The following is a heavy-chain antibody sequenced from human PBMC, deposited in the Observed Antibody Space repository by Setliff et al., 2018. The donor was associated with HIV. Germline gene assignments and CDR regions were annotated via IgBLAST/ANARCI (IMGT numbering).Heavy chain of an antibody. D-gene: IGHD5-18*01. Sequence: PSETLSLTCTVSGGSISSGSYYWSWIRQPAGKGLEWIGRIYTSGSTNYNPSLKSRVTISLDTSKNQFSLKLSSVTAADTAVYYCARGRGYSYGYLSSAPPYDYWGQGTLVTVSS. CDR2: IYTSGST. J-gene: IGHJ4*02. CDR1: GGSISSGSYY. V-gene: IGHV4-61*02. CDR3: ARGRGYSYGYLSSAPPYDY.